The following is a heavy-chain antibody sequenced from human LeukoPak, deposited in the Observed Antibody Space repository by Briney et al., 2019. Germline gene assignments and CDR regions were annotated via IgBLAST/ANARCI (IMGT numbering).Heavy chain of an antibody. V-gene: IGHV3-43*01. Sequence: GGSLRLSCAASGFTFDDYTMHWVRQAPGKGLEWVSLISWDGGSTYYADSVKGRFTISRDNSKNSLYLQMNSLRTEDTALYYCAKVSLVRGYYYYMDVWGKGTTVTVSS. CDR2: ISWDGGST. D-gene: IGHD6-13*01. CDR3: AKVSLVRGYYYYMDV. J-gene: IGHJ6*03. CDR1: GFTFDDYT.